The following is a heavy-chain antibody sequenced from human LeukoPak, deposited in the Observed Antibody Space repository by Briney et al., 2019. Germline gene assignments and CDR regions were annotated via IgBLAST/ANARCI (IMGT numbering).Heavy chain of an antibody. V-gene: IGHV3-48*01. CDR1: GFTFSSYS. J-gene: IGHJ4*02. Sequence: GGSLRLSCAASGFTFSSYSMNWVRQAPGKGREWVSYLSSSSSTIYYADSVKGRFTISRDNAKNSLYLQMNSLRAEDTAVYYCAREVVAAAGTTDYWGQGTLVTVSS. CDR3: AREVVAAAGTTDY. D-gene: IGHD6-13*01. CDR2: LSSSSSTI.